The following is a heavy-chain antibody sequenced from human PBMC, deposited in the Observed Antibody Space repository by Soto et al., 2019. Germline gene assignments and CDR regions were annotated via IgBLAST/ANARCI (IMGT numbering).Heavy chain of an antibody. D-gene: IGHD5-12*01. CDR2: INSNGGST. Sequence: EVQLVESGGGLVQPGGSLRLSCAASGLTFSSYAMHWVRQAPGKGLEYVSVINSNGGSTYYANSVKGRFTISRDNSKNTLYLQMGSLRAEDMAVYYCARTSGSAFDYWGQGTLVTVSS. V-gene: IGHV3-64*01. J-gene: IGHJ4*02. CDR1: GLTFSSYA. CDR3: ARTSGSAFDY.